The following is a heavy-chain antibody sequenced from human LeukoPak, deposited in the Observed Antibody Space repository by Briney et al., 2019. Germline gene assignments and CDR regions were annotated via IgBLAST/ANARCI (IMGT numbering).Heavy chain of an antibody. J-gene: IGHJ3*02. D-gene: IGHD4-17*01. V-gene: IGHV1-18*04. CDR3: ARVPGPYGDYYFDAFDI. CDR2: ISGYNGNT. Sequence: ASVKVSCKASGYTFTGYYMHWVRQAPGQGLEWMGWISGYNGNTNYAQKLQGRVTMTTDTSTSTAYMELRSLRSDDTAVYYCARVPGPYGDYYFDAFDIWGQGTMVTVSS. CDR1: GYTFTGYY.